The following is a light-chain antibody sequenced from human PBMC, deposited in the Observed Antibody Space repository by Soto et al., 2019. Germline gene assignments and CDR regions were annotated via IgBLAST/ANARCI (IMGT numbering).Light chain of an antibody. CDR3: SSYTSSATLV. J-gene: IGLJ2*01. CDR2: EVS. Sequence: QSALTQPASVSGSPGQSITISCTGTSSDVGGYKYVPWYQQHPGKAPKLIIHEVSSRPSGVSSRFSGSKSGNTASLTISGLQAEDEADYYCSSYTSSATLVFGVGTKLTVL. CDR1: SSDVGGYKY. V-gene: IGLV2-14*01.